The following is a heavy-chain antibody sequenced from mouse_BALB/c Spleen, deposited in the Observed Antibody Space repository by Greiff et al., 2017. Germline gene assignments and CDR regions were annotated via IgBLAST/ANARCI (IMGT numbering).Heavy chain of an antibody. CDR1: GYTFSSYW. Sequence: QVQLQQSGAELMKPGASVKISCKATGYTFSSYWIEWVKQRPGHGLEWIGETLPGSGSTNYNEKFKGKATFTADTSSNTAYMQLSSLTSEDSAVYYCARRRPLFAYWGQGTLVTVSA. CDR2: TLPGSGST. V-gene: IGHV1-9*01. CDR3: ARRRPLFAY. D-gene: IGHD1-2*01. J-gene: IGHJ3*01.